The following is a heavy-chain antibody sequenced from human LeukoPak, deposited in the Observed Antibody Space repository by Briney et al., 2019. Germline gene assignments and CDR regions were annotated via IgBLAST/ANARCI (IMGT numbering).Heavy chain of an antibody. J-gene: IGHJ5*02. Sequence: GRSLRLSCTASGFTFGDYAMSWVRQAPGKGLEWVGFIRSKAYGGTTEYAASVKGRFTISRDDSKSIAYLQMNSLKTEDTAVYYYTRDPVYDFWSGYSNWFDPWGQGTLVTVSS. CDR3: TRDPVYDFWSGYSNWFDP. D-gene: IGHD3-3*01. V-gene: IGHV3-49*04. CDR2: IRSKAYGGTT. CDR1: GFTFGDYA.